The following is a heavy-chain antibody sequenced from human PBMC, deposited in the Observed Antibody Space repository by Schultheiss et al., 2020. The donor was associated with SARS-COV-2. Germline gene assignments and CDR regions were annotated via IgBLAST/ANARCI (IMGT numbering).Heavy chain of an antibody. CDR3: ARATRVESLFSVRGGSFDF. J-gene: IGHJ4*02. Sequence: SETLSLTCTVSGGSISESYWSWIRQPPGKGLEWIGYVHYSGSPNYNPSLKSRVTISVDTSKNQFSLKLGSVTAADTAVYFCARATRVESLFSVRGGSFDFWGRGALVTVSS. CDR2: VHYSGSP. CDR1: GGSISESY. V-gene: IGHV4-59*01. D-gene: IGHD5-24*01.